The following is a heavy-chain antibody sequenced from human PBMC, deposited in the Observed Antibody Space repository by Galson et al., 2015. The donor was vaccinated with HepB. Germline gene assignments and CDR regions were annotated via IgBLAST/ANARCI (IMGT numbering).Heavy chain of an antibody. CDR1: GFTFSSYA. Sequence: SLRLSCAASGFTFSSYAMSWVRQAPGKGLEWVSAISGSGGSTYYADSVKGRFTISRDNSKNTLYLQMNSLRAEDTAVYYCAKMRGPSGYSSYASFNYYFDYWGQGTLVTVSS. J-gene: IGHJ4*02. V-gene: IGHV3-23*01. D-gene: IGHD5-12*01. CDR2: ISGSGGST. CDR3: AKMRGPSGYSSYASFNYYFDY.